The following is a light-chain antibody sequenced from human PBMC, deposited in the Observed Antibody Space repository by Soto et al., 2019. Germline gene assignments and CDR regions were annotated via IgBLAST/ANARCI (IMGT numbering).Light chain of an antibody. CDR1: SSDVGGYNF. CDR3: SSYTSSSTLV. CDR2: GVS. Sequence: QSALTQPASASGSPGQSITISCTGTSSDVGGYNFVSWYQQHPGKAPKLMIYGVSNRPSGVSSRFSASKSGNTASLTISGLQAEDEANYYCSSYTSSSTLVFGGGTQLTVL. J-gene: IGLJ3*02. V-gene: IGLV2-14*01.